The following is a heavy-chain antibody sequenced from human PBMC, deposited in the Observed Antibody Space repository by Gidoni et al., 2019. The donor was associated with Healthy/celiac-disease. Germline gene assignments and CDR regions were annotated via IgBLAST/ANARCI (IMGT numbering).Heavy chain of an antibody. D-gene: IGHD3-22*01. CDR2: IKSKTDGGTT. V-gene: IGHV3-15*01. Sequence: EVQLVESGGGLVTPGGSLRLSGAASGFRVSHSGSSCAREAPEKGLDGVGRIKSKTDGGTTDYAAPVKGRFTISRDDSKNTLYLQMNSLKTEDTAVYYCTTGDSSGYYRGHYYYGMDVWGQGTTVTVSS. CDR3: TTGDSSGYYRGHYYYGMDV. J-gene: IGHJ6*02. CDR1: GFRVSHSG.